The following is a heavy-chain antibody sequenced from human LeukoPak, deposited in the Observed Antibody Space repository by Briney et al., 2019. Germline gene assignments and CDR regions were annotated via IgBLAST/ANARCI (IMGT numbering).Heavy chain of an antibody. D-gene: IGHD3/OR15-3a*01. V-gene: IGHV3-30*18. CDR2: ISYDGSNK. Sequence: GGSLRLSCAASGFTFSSYGMHWVRQAPGKGLEWVAVISYDGSNKYYADSVKGRFTISRDNSKNTLYLQMNSLRAEDTAVSYCSKDAYLDWVRTGGYYFDYWGQGTLVTVSS. CDR1: GFTFSSYG. CDR3: SKDAYLDWVRTGGYYFDY. J-gene: IGHJ4*02.